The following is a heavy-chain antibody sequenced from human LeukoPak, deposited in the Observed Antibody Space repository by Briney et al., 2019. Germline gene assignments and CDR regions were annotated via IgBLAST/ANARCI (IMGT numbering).Heavy chain of an antibody. D-gene: IGHD1-26*01. CDR3: ARAHIPPSGSYPPGDDFDY. J-gene: IGHJ4*02. CDR2: INHSGST. V-gene: IGHV4-34*01. Sequence: SETLSLTCTVSGGSISSYYWSWIRQPPGKGLEWIGEINHSGSTNYNPSLKSRVTISVDTSKNQFSLKLSSVTAADTAVYYCARAHIPPSGSYPPGDDFDYWGRGALVTVSS. CDR1: GGSISSYY.